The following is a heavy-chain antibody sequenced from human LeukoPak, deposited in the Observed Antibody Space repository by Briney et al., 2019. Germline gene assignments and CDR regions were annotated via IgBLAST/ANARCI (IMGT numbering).Heavy chain of an antibody. CDR3: ARAGSGESFDY. D-gene: IGHD3-10*01. CDR1: GGTFSSYA. CDR2: IIPIFGTA. J-gene: IGHJ4*02. V-gene: IGHV1-69*13. Sequence: SVKVSSKASGGTFSSYAISWVRQAPGQGLGWMGGIIPIFGTANYAQKFQGRVTITAGESTSTAYMELSSLRSEDTAVYYCARAGSGESFDYWGQGTLVTVSS.